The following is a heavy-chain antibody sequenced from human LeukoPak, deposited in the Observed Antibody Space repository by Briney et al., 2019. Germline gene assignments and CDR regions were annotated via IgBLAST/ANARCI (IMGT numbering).Heavy chain of an antibody. D-gene: IGHD4-17*01. J-gene: IGHJ2*01. Sequence: PGGSLRLSCAASGFTFSSYAMSWVRQAPGKGLAWVSGISGSGRSTYYADSVKGRFTISRDNSKNTLYLQMNSLRAEDTAVYYCAKARYGDSGWYFARWGRGTLVTVSS. CDR2: ISGSGRST. V-gene: IGHV3-23*01. CDR3: AKARYGDSGWYFAR. CDR1: GFTFSSYA.